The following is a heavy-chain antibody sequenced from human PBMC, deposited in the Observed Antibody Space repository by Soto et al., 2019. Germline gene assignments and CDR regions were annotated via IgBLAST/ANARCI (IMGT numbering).Heavy chain of an antibody. D-gene: IGHD6-13*01. J-gene: IGHJ4*01. CDR3: ARGETQQQRDH. V-gene: IGHV4-4*02. CDR2: IYHSGRS. CDR1: GDSITSDKW. Sequence: QVQLQESGPGLVKPSGTLSLTCAVSGDSITSDKWWSWIRKPPGKGLQSIGEIYHSGRSKYNPSLKIRVIISVDKSKNQFTLKLSSANAADTAVYYCARGETQQQRDHWGHGTLVTVSS.